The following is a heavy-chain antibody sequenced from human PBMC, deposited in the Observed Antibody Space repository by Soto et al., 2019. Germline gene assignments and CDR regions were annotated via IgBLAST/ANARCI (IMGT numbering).Heavy chain of an antibody. D-gene: IGHD6-6*01. CDR2: IYHSGST. Sequence: QVQLQESGPGLVKPSGTLSLTCAVSGGSISSSNWWSWVRQPPGKGLEWIGEIYHSGSTNYNPSLKRRVTIPVDKSKNQFSLKLSSVTAADTAVYYCASIAAPPIRFGSGMDVWGQGTTVTVSS. CDR1: GGSISSSNW. J-gene: IGHJ6*02. CDR3: ASIAAPPIRFGSGMDV. V-gene: IGHV4-4*02.